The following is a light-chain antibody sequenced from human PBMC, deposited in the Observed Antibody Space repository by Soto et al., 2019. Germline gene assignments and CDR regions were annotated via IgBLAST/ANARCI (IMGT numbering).Light chain of an antibody. CDR2: GAS. CDR3: QQYGRSIT. CDR1: ESVSSRY. V-gene: IGKV3-20*01. Sequence: NVLTQSPGTLSLSPGERATLSCRASESVSSRYLAWYQQKPGQAPRFLIYGASSRATGIPDRFSGSGSGTDFTLTISSLEPEDFAVYYCQQYGRSITFGGGTKVDIK. J-gene: IGKJ4*01.